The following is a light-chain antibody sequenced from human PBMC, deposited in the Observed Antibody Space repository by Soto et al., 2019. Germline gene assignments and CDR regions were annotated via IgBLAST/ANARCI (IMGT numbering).Light chain of an antibody. J-gene: IGLJ1*01. CDR2: ENN. Sequence: QSVLTQPPSVSAAPGQKVTISCSGSSSNIGNNYVSWYQQLPGTAPKLLIYENNKRPSGIPDRFSGSKSGTSATLGITGIKTGDEADYYCGTWDSSLSAGVFGTGTKLTVL. CDR3: GTWDSSLSAGV. CDR1: SSNIGNNY. V-gene: IGLV1-51*02.